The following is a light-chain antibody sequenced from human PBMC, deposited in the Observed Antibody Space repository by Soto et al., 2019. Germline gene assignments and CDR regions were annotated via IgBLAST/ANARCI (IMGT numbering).Light chain of an antibody. CDR2: DAS. Sequence: VVLTQSPATLSLSPGERATLSCRASQSVLTSLAWYQHKPGQAPRLVIYDASLRANGVPARFGGSGSGTDFTLTINSLEPEDFAVYYCQQRNVWPPITFGQGTRLEIK. CDR3: QQRNVWPPIT. V-gene: IGKV3-11*01. J-gene: IGKJ5*01. CDR1: QSVLTS.